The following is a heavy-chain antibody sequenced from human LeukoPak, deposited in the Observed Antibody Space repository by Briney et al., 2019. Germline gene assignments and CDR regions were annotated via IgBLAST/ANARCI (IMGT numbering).Heavy chain of an antibody. J-gene: IGHJ4*02. CDR2: INHSGST. CDR1: GGSFSGYY. V-gene: IGHV4-34*01. Sequence: SETLSLTCAVYGGSFSGYYWSWIRQPPGKGLEWIGEINHSGSTNYNPSLKSRVTISVDTPKNQFSLKLSSVTAADTAVYYCARGLAAAYDWGQGTLVTVSS. D-gene: IGHD6-13*01. CDR3: ARGLAAAYD.